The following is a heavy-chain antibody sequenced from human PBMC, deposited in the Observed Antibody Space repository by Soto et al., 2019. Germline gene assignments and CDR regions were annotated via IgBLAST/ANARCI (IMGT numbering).Heavy chain of an antibody. Sequence: QVQLVEFGGGVVQPGRSLRLSCAASGFTFSSYGMHWVRQAPGKGLEWVAVIWYDGSNKYYADSVKGRFTISRDNSKNTLYLQMNSLRAEDTAVYYCARVVSGSYGMDVWGQGTTVTVSS. D-gene: IGHD3-10*01. CDR1: GFTFSSYG. CDR2: IWYDGSNK. CDR3: ARVVSGSYGMDV. J-gene: IGHJ6*02. V-gene: IGHV3-33*01.